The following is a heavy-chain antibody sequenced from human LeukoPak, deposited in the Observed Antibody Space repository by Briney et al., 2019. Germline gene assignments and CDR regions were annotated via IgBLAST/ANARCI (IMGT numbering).Heavy chain of an antibody. CDR3: ARDDALMTYGGIYLD. CDR1: GFTFSTYS. D-gene: IGHD4-23*01. J-gene: IGHJ4*02. CDR2: ISSSSSYI. V-gene: IGHV3-21*01. Sequence: GGSLRLSCAASGFTFSTYSMNWVRQTPGKGLEWVSSISSSSSYIYYADSVKGRFTISRDNAKNSLYLQMNSLRAEDTAVYYCARDDALMTYGGIYLDWGQGTLVTVSS.